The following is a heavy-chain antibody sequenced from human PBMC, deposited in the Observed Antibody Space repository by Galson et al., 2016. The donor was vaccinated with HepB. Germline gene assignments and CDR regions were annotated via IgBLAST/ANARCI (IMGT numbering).Heavy chain of an antibody. CDR2: ISGDGDST. CDR3: AKDFNFRDRSTSGTIYN. D-gene: IGHD1/OR15-1a*01. Sequence: SLRLSCAASGFTFDDYAMHWVRQGPGEGLEWVSLISGDGDSTYYADYVKGRFTISRDNSKNSLYLQMNSLRTEDTALYYCAKDFNFRDRSTSGTIYNWGQGTRVTVSS. J-gene: IGHJ4*02. V-gene: IGHV3-43*02. CDR1: GFTFDDYA.